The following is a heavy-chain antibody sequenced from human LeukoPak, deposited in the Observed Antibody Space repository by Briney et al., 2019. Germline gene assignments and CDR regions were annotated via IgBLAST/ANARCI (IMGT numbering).Heavy chain of an antibody. D-gene: IGHD1-26*01. V-gene: IGHV3-21*01. CDR2: ISSSSSYI. CDR3: ARDGASGSYTNWFDP. Sequence: GGSLRLSCAASGFTFSSYSMNWVRQAPGKGLEWVSSISSSSSYIYCADSVKGRFTISRDNAKNSLYLQMNSLRAEDTAVYYCARDGASGSYTNWFDPWGQGTLVTVSS. J-gene: IGHJ5*02. CDR1: GFTFSSYS.